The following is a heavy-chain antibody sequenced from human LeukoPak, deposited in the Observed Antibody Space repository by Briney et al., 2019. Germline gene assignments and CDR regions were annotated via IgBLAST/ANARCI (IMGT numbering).Heavy chain of an antibody. CDR1: GGSISSGGYY. J-gene: IGHJ5*02. CDR2: IYHSGST. Sequence: PSETLSLTCTVSGGSISSGGYYWSWIRQPPGKGLEWIGYIYHSGSTYYNPSLKSRVTISVDRSKNQFSLKLSSVSAADTAVYYCARGKGIVVVPAARKGWFDPWGQGTLVTVSS. V-gene: IGHV4-30-2*01. CDR3: ARGKGIVVVPAARKGWFDP. D-gene: IGHD2-2*01.